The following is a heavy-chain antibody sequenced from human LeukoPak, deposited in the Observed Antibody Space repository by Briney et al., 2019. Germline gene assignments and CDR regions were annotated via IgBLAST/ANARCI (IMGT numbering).Heavy chain of an antibody. CDR2: ISYDGSNK. CDR1: GFTFSSYS. Sequence: GGSLRLSCAASGFTFSSYSMNWVRQAPGKGLEWVAVISYDGSNKYYADSVKGRFTISRDNSKNTLYLQMNSLRAEDTAVYYCARGPVRGPMYLLQDLRFDYWSQGTLVTVSS. V-gene: IGHV3-30*03. CDR3: ARGPVRGPMYLLQDLRFDY. J-gene: IGHJ4*02. D-gene: IGHD3-10*01.